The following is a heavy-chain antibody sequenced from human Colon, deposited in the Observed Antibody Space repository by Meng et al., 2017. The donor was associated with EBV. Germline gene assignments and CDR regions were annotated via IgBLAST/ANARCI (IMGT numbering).Heavy chain of an antibody. J-gene: IGHJ4*02. V-gene: IGHV4-31*02. CDR1: GGSISSGGYY. CDR3: ARGPSRWLQFSFDY. CDR2: IYYSGST. D-gene: IGHD5-24*01. Sequence: LPESGPGLVKPSQTLSLTLTVSGGSISSGGYYWSWIRQHPGKGLEWIGYIYYSGSTYYNPSLKSRVTISIDTSKNQFSLKLSSVTAADTAVYYCARGPSRWLQFSFDYWGQGTLVTVSS.